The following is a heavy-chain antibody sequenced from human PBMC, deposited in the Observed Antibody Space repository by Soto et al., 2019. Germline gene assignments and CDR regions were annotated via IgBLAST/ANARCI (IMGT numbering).Heavy chain of an antibody. V-gene: IGHV4-59*01. Sequence: QVQLQESGPGLVKPSETLSLTCTVSGGSISSYYWSWIRQPPGKGLEWIGYIYYSGSTNYNPSLESRVTISVDTSKNQFSLKLSSVTAADTAVYYCARERVTRRWFDPWGQGTLVTVSS. CDR1: GGSISSYY. CDR3: ARERVTRRWFDP. CDR2: IYYSGST. J-gene: IGHJ5*02.